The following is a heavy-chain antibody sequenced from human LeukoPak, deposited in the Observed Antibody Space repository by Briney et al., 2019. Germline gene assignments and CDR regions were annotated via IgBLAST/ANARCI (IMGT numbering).Heavy chain of an antibody. Sequence: ASVKVSCKACGYTFTRYYIQWVRQAPGQGVEWMGWIYPKTGGTNYAQKFQGRITVTRDTSTSTVYMEMRRLRADDTAVYHCARSTGGYDYPLIDWGQGTQVTVSS. V-gene: IGHV1-2*02. CDR3: ARSTGGYDYPLID. CDR1: GYTFTRYY. CDR2: IYPKTGGT. D-gene: IGHD5-12*01. J-gene: IGHJ4*02.